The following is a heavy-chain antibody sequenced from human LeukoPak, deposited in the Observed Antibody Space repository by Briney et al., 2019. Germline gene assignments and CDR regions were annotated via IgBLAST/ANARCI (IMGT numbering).Heavy chain of an antibody. CDR1: GGSISSSDYY. D-gene: IGHD6-19*01. Sequence: PSETLSLTCTVSGGSISSSDYYSGWIRQPPGKGLEWIGSIYYSGSTHYNPSLKSRVTISVDTSKNQFSLKLNSVTAADTALYYCARHSSGWIYYFDYWGQGTLVTVSS. J-gene: IGHJ4*02. CDR2: IYYSGST. CDR3: ARHSSGWIYYFDY. V-gene: IGHV4-39*01.